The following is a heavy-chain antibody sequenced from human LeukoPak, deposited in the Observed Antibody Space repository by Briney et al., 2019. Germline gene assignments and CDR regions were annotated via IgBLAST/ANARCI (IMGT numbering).Heavy chain of an antibody. J-gene: IGHJ4*02. Sequence: PGGSLTLSWTAAGFTFGDYLMSWFRQAPGKGLEWIGFISGGTTEYAASVKGRFTISRDDSTSIAYLQMNSLTTEDTAVYYCSRGSGWLSVYWGQGTLVTVSS. CDR1: GFTFGDYL. D-gene: IGHD6-19*01. CDR2: ISGGTT. V-gene: IGHV3-49*03. CDR3: SRGSGWLSVY.